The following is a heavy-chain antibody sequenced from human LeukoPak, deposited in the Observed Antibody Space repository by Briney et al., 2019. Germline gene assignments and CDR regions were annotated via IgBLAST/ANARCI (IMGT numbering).Heavy chain of an antibody. V-gene: IGHV3-48*03. CDR2: IDSGGAVK. CDR1: GFTFRNYE. J-gene: IGHJ4*02. Sequence: GGSLRLSCIGSGFTFRNYEMNWVRQAPGKGLEWVSFIDSGGAVKLYADSVKGRFTTSRDDATNSLYLDMNSLRAEDTAVYYCARDYSGDEDFDYWGQGTLVTASS. CDR3: ARDYSGDEDFDY. D-gene: IGHD5-12*01.